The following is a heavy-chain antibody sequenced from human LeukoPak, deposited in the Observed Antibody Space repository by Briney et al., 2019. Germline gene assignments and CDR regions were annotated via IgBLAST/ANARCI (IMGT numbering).Heavy chain of an antibody. D-gene: IGHD4-17*01. CDR2: INPNSGGT. J-gene: IGHJ4*02. CDR3: ARVTVTTEFDC. Sequence: GASAKVSCKTSGYTFTGYFMHWVRQAPGQGLEWMGWINPNSGGTYYAQKFEGRVTLTRDTSISTAYMELSRLRSDDTAFYYCARVTVTTEFDCWGQGTLLTVSS. CDR1: GYTFTGYF. V-gene: IGHV1-2*02.